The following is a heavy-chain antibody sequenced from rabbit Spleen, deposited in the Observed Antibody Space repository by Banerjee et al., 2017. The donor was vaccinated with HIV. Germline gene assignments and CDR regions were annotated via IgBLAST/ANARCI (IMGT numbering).Heavy chain of an antibody. CDR3: ARDTSSSFSSYGMDL. Sequence: QSLEESGGDLVKPGASLTLTCIASGVSFSVSSYMCWVRQAPGKGLEWIACIEAGSSGFTYFASWAKGRFTISKTSSTTVTLQMTSLTAADTATYFCARDTSSSFSSYGMDLWGQGTLVT. V-gene: IGHV1S40*01. CDR1: GVSFSVSSY. CDR2: IEAGSSGFT. D-gene: IGHD1-1*01. J-gene: IGHJ6*01.